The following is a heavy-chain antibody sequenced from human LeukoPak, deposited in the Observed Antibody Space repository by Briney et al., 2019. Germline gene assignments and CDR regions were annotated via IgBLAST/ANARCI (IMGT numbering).Heavy chain of an antibody. D-gene: IGHD3-22*01. J-gene: IGHJ4*02. Sequence: GGSLRLSCAASGFTFSSYGMHWVRQAPGKGLEWVAVIWYDGSNKYYADSVKGRFTISRDNSKNTLYLQMNSLRAEDTAVYYCAREKYCYDSSGYSEFDYWGQGTLVTVSS. CDR2: IWYDGSNK. V-gene: IGHV3-33*01. CDR3: AREKYCYDSSGYSEFDY. CDR1: GFTFSSYG.